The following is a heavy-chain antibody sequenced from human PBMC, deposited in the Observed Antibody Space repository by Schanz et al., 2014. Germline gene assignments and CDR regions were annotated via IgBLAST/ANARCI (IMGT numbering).Heavy chain of an antibody. V-gene: IGHV3-48*01. D-gene: IGHD2-15*01. CDR3: ARDAVALVPEYFMDV. CDR1: GLIFSTYT. Sequence: EVQLVESGGGLVRPGGSLRLSCTTSGLIFSTYTLNWVRQAPGKGLEWISYISFSGNTIYYADSVKGRFTISRDNAKNSVFLQMNRLRAEDTAVYYCARDAVALVPEYFMDVWGKGTPVTVSS. J-gene: IGHJ6*03. CDR2: ISFSGNTI.